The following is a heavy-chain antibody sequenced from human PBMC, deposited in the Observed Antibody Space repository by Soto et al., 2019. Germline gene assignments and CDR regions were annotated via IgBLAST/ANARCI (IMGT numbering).Heavy chain of an antibody. V-gene: IGHV3-74*03. D-gene: IGHD2-8*01. Sequence: GGSLRLSCAASGFTFSNYWMHGIRQAPGKGLVWVSRISHDERTTTYADSVKGRFTISRDNAKNTVFLEMKSLRAEDTAVYYCARGGASHAHPPDHWGQGTLVTVSS. CDR3: ARGGASHAHPPDH. J-gene: IGHJ4*02. CDR1: GFTFSNYW. CDR2: ISHDERTT.